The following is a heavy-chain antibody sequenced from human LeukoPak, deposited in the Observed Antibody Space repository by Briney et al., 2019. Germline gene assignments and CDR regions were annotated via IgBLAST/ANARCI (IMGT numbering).Heavy chain of an antibody. V-gene: IGHV1-69*05. D-gene: IGHD3-10*02. CDR3: ARSTSGYYVSSLGFYY. Sequence: ASVKVSCKASGGTFSSYAISWVRQAPGQGLEWMVGIIPIFGTANYAQKFQGRVTITTDESTSTAYMELSSLRSEDTDVYYCARSTSGYYVSSLGFYYRGQGTLVTVSS. CDR1: GGTFSSYA. J-gene: IGHJ4*02. CDR2: IIPIFGTA.